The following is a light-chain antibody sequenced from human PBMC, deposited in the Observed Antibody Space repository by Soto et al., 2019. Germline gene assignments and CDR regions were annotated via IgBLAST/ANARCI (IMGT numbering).Light chain of an antibody. CDR1: QSVSSN. CDR2: GAS. V-gene: IGKV3-15*01. Sequence: EIVMTQSPATLSVSPGERATLSCRASQSVSSNLAWYQQKPGQAPRLLIYGASTRATGIPARFSGSGSGAEFTLPVSSLRSEDFTVYYYQQDNNWPRTFGQGTKV. J-gene: IGKJ1*01. CDR3: QQDNNWPRT.